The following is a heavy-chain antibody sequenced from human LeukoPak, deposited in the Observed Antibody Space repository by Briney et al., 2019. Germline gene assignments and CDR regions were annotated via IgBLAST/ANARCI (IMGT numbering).Heavy chain of an antibody. V-gene: IGHV3-11*01. CDR2: ISSSGSTI. J-gene: IGHJ4*02. Sequence: GGSLRLSCAASGFTFSDYYMSWIRQAPGKGLEWVSYISSSGSTIYYADSVKGRFTISRDNAKNSLYLQINSLRAEDTALYYCARLSSTYSSGWYVYWGQGTLVTVSS. CDR3: ARLSSTYSSGWYVY. CDR1: GFTFSDYY. D-gene: IGHD6-19*01.